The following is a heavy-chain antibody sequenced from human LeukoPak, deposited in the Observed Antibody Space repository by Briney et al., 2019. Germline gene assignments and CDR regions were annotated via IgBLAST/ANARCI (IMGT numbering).Heavy chain of an antibody. Sequence: GGSLRLSCAASGFTFTNYAMSWVRQAPGQGLEWVSGISGNSISTYYADSVKGRFTISRDNSKNTLYPQMNSLRAEDTAVYYCAKLVVVPAATRGSVDYWGQGTLVTVSS. CDR2: ISGNSIST. CDR1: GFTFTNYA. J-gene: IGHJ4*02. D-gene: IGHD2-2*01. CDR3: AKLVVVPAATRGSVDY. V-gene: IGHV3-23*01.